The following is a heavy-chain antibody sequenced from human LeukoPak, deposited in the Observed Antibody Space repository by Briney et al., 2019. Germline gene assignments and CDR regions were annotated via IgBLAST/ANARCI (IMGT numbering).Heavy chain of an antibody. CDR1: GFTFSSYS. CDR2: ISSSSSYI. Sequence: GGSLRLSCAASGFTFSSYSMNWVRQAPGKGLEWVSSISSSSSYIYYADSVKGRFTISRDNAKNSLYLQMNSPRAEDTAVYYCARDLDSGYDLYFDYWGQGTLVTVSS. V-gene: IGHV3-21*01. J-gene: IGHJ4*02. D-gene: IGHD5-12*01. CDR3: ARDLDSGYDLYFDY.